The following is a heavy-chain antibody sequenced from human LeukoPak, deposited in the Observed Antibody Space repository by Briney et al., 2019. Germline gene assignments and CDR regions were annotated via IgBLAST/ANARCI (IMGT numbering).Heavy chain of an antibody. CDR2: ISDSGAM. J-gene: IGHJ4*02. V-gene: IGHV3-48*01. CDR3: ARDGGYRGYDADC. CDR1: GFTFSTYS. Sequence: GGSLRLSCAASGFTFSTYSMKWVRQAPGKGLEWVSYISDSGAMYYADSVRGRSTISRENAQNSLFLQMNSLRAEDTAVYYCARDGGYRGYDADCWGQGTLVTVSS. D-gene: IGHD5-12*01.